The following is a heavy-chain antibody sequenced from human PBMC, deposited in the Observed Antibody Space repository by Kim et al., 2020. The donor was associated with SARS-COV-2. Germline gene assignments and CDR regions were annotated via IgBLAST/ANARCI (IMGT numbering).Heavy chain of an antibody. CDR2: IIPIFGTA. D-gene: IGHD3-10*01. CDR1: GGTFSSFA. V-gene: IGHV1-69*13. CDR3: ARGWAPGGDDSGSYFAY. Sequence: SVKVSCKASGGTFSSFAISWVRQTPGQGLEWMGGIIPIFGTANYAQKFQGRVTITADASTNTAYMELSSLRSEDTAMYYCARGWAPGGDDSGSYFAYWGQGTRVTVSS. J-gene: IGHJ4*02.